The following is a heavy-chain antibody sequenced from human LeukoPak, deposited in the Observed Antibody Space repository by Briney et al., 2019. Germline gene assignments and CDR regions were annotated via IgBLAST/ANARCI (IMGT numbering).Heavy chain of an antibody. CDR1: GFTFSSYE. Sequence: GGSLRLSCAASGFTFSSYEMNWVRQAPGKGLEWVSYISSSGSTIYYADSVKGRFTISRDNAKNSLYLQMNSLRAEDTAVYYCARDGYPYAFDIWGQGTIVTVSS. D-gene: IGHD1-1*01. J-gene: IGHJ3*02. V-gene: IGHV3-48*03. CDR3: ARDGYPYAFDI. CDR2: ISSSGSTI.